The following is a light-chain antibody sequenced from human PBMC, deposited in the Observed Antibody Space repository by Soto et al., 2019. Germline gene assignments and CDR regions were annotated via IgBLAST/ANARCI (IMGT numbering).Light chain of an antibody. CDR1: QSVQFNY. CDR2: GAS. Sequence: EIVLTQSPGTLSLSPRERATLSCRASQSVQFNYVAWYQQKPVQAPRLLIYGASSRATGIPDRFSGSGSGMDFTLTISSLAPEDFAVYYCQQSGDSQWTFGQGTKVDIK. J-gene: IGKJ1*01. V-gene: IGKV3-20*01. CDR3: QQSGDSQWT.